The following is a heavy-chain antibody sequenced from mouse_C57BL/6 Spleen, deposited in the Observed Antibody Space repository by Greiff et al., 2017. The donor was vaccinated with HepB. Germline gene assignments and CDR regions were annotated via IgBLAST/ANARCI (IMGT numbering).Heavy chain of an antibody. CDR3: AREDGNPTAYFDY. CDR2: IYPRSGNT. V-gene: IGHV1-81*01. J-gene: IGHJ2*01. CDR1: GYTFTSYG. Sequence: VKLMESGAELARPGASVKLSCKASGYTFTSYGISWVKQRTGQGLEWIGEIYPRSGNTYYNEKFKGKATLTADKSSSTAYMELRSLTSEDSAVYFCAREDGNPTAYFDYWGQGTTLTVSS. D-gene: IGHD2-1*01.